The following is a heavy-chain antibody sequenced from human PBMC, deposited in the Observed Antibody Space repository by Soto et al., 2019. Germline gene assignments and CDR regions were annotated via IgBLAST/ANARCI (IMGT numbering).Heavy chain of an antibody. CDR1: GFTFSSFG. CDR3: AKDRGSSSTCFDY. V-gene: IGHV3-23*01. CDR2: ISGGGYNK. Sequence: EVRLLESGGGLVQTGGSLRLSCAASGFTFSSFGMNWVRQAPGKGLEWLAVISGGGYNKYYAESVKSRFAISRDNSENMAFLQMDTLTADDTAVYYCAKDRGSSSTCFDYWGPGVLVTVSS. D-gene: IGHD2-2*01. J-gene: IGHJ4*02.